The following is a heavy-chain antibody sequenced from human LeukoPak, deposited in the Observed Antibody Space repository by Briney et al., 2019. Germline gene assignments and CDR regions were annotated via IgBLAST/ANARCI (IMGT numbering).Heavy chain of an antibody. CDR1: GFTLDDYA. J-gene: IGHJ4*02. CDR3: AKDKRQWMVLSGFDY. Sequence: GRSLRLSCPASGFTLDDYAMHWVRQAPGKGLEWVSGISWNSGSIGYADSVKGRFTISRDNAKNSLYLQMNSLRADDTALHYCAKDKRQWMVLSGFDYWGQGKLVTVSS. CDR2: ISWNSGSI. D-gene: IGHD6-19*01. V-gene: IGHV3-9*01.